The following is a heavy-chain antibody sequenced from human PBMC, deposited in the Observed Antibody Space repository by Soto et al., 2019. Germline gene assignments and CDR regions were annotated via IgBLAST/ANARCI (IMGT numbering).Heavy chain of an antibody. CDR3: XXXXAGHYFDY. J-gene: IGHJ4*02. CDR1: GFTFSSYA. CDR2: ISGSGGST. V-gene: IGHV3-23*01. Sequence: EVQLLESGGGLVQPGGSLRLSCAASGFTFSSYAMSWVRQAPGKGLEWVSVISGSGGSTYYADSVKGRFTISRDNSKXXXXXXXXXXXXXXXXVXXXXXXXAGHYFDYWGQGTLVTVSS. D-gene: IGHD1-1*01.